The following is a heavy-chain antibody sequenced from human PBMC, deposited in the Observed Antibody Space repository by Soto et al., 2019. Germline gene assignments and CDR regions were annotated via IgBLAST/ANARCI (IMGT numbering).Heavy chain of an antibody. CDR1: GGYDSNGMYY. J-gene: IGHJ4*02. V-gene: IGHV4-61*01. CDR3: ARYCNNSDCRHLYYFDY. D-gene: IGHD2-8*01. Sequence: ASETLSLTWPVSGGYDSNGMYYGSWNRHPRGKGLAWIGNVYFTGTTIYNPSLKSRVTMSVDTYKDQFFLKLTSVTAADTAVYYCARYCNNSDCRHLYYFDYWGLGTLVTVSS. CDR2: VYFTGTT.